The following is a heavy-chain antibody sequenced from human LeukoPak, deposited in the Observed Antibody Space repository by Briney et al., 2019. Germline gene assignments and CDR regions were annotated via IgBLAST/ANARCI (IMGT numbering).Heavy chain of an antibody. CDR1: GFTLSSYA. CDR3: AVHPGIAAAGALDY. J-gene: IGHJ4*02. V-gene: IGHV3-23*01. CDR2: VSGSGGST. Sequence: PGRSLRLSCAASGFTLSSYAMSWVRQAPGKGLEWVSIVSGSGGSTDYANSVKGRFTISRDNSRNTLYLQMNSLRAEDTALYYCAVHPGIAAAGALDYWGQGTLVTVSS. D-gene: IGHD6-13*01.